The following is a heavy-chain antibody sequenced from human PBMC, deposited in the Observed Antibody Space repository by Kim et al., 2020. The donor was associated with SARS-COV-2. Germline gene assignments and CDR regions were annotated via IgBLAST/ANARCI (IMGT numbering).Heavy chain of an antibody. D-gene: IGHD3-10*01. CDR3: ARVQMVRGVIIQYYYGMDV. CDR2: IWYDGSNK. CDR1: GFTFSSYG. Sequence: GGSLRLSCAASGFTFSSYGMHWVRQAPGKGLEWVAVIWYDGSNKYYADSVKGRFTISRDNSKNTLYLQMNSLRAEDTAVYYCARVQMVRGVIIQYYYGMDVWGQGTTVTVSS. J-gene: IGHJ6*02. V-gene: IGHV3-33*01.